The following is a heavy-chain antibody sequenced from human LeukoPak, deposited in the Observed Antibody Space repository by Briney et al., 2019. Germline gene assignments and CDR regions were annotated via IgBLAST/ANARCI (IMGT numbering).Heavy chain of an antibody. V-gene: IGHV3-23*01. D-gene: IGHD4-17*01. CDR3: AKDLHGDYVRWGDY. J-gene: IGHJ4*02. CDR2: ISGSGGST. CDR1: GFTFSSYA. Sequence: GGSLRLSCAASGFTFSSYALHWVRQAPGKGLEGVSSISGSGGSTWYADSVKGRFTISRDNSKNTLYLQMNSLRAEDTAVYYCAKDLHGDYVRWGDYWGQGTLVTVSS.